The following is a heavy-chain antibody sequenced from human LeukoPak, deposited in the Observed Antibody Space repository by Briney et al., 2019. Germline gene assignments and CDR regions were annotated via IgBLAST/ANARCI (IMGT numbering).Heavy chain of an antibody. D-gene: IGHD3-10*01. CDR2: IDYSGNT. J-gene: IGHJ5*02. Sequence: SETLSLTCTVSGGSIGTYYWSWIRQPPEKGLEWIGFIDYSGNTNYNPSLKDRVTLSIDTSKNQFSLKLYSVTATDTAVYCCAREINHNRMVRGVMDWFDPWGQGTLVTVSS. V-gene: IGHV4-59*01. CDR3: AREINHNRMVRGVMDWFDP. CDR1: GGSIGTYY.